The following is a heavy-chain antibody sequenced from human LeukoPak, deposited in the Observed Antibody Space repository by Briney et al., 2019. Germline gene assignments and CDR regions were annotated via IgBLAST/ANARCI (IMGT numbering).Heavy chain of an antibody. J-gene: IGHJ4*02. CDR2: ISGSGGRT. Sequence: GGSLRLSCAGSGFTFSSSAISWVRQAPGKGLEWVSSISGSGGRTYLADSVKGRFTVSRDSSKNTVYLQMNNLRADDRAVYYCAKLPSIVVVPAAFEYWGQGTLVTVSS. D-gene: IGHD2-2*01. CDR3: AKLPSIVVVPAAFEY. CDR1: GFTFSSSA. V-gene: IGHV3-23*01.